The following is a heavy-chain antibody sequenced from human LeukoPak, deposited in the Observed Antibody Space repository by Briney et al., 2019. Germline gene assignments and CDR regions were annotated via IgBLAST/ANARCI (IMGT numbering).Heavy chain of an antibody. CDR1: GFTFSSYG. CDR3: AKVVRVATTRGYFDY. CDR2: ISYDGSNK. D-gene: IGHD5-12*01. V-gene: IGHV3-30*18. Sequence: PGRSLRLSCAASGFTFSSYGMHWVRQAPGKGLEWVAVISYDGSNKYYADSVKGRFTISRDNSKNTLYLQMNSLRAEDTAVYYCAKVVRVATTRGYFDYWGQGTLVTVSS. J-gene: IGHJ4*02.